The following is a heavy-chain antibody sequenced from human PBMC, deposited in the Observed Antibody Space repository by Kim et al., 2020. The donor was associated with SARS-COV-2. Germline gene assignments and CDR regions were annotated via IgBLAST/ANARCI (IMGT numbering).Heavy chain of an antibody. V-gene: IGHV3-74*01. Sequence: YADSVKGRFTISRDNAKNTLYLQMNSLRAEDTAVYYCARGLQNYGSGSELWGQGTLVTVSS. D-gene: IGHD3-10*01. CDR3: ARGLQNYGSGSEL. J-gene: IGHJ4*02.